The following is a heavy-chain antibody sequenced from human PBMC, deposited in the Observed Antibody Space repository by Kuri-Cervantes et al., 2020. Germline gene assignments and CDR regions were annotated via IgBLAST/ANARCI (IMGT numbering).Heavy chain of an antibody. V-gene: IGHV3-48*01. CDR2: ISSSSTI. CDR3: AKEGSRRDGYNCWFDP. D-gene: IGHD5-24*01. J-gene: IGHJ5*02. CDR1: GFTFSSYS. Sequence: GGSLRLSCAASGFTFSSYSMNWVRQAPGKGLEWVSYISSSSTIYYADSVKGRFTISRDNSKNTLYLQMNSLRAEDTAVYYCAKEGSRRDGYNCWFDPWGHGTLVTVSS.